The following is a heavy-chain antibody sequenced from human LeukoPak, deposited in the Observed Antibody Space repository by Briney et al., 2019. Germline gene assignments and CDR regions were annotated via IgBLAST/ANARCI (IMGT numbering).Heavy chain of an antibody. V-gene: IGHV3-21*06. CDR1: GFTFKDYT. D-gene: IGHD4-17*01. J-gene: IGHJ5*02. CDR2: ISFGSSYI. Sequence: GGSLRLSCAASGFTFKDYTMNWVRQSPGKGLQWVSYISFGSSYISYADSLKGRFTISRDDAKSSVYLELTSLRTDDTAVYYCARASTEYAVTDGFDTWGPGTLVTVSS. CDR3: ARASTEYAVTDGFDT.